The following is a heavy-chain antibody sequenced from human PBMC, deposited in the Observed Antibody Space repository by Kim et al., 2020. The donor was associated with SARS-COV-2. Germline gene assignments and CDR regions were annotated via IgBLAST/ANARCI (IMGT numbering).Heavy chain of an antibody. Sequence: GGSLRLSCAASGFTFTSYPMNWVRQAPGKGLEWVSGINNSGDKTYHADSVKGRFTISRDNSKNTLYLQMNSLRAEDTAVYYCAKVTVAGKGPRVGMDVWGQGATGAVSS. CDR2: INNSGDKT. CDR1: GFTFTSYP. V-gene: IGHV3-23*01. J-gene: IGHJ6*02. CDR3: AKVTVAGKGPRVGMDV. D-gene: IGHD6-19*01.